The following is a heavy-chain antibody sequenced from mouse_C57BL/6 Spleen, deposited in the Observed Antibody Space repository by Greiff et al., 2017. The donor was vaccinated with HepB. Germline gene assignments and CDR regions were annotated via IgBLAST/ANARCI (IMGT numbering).Heavy chain of an antibody. CDR3: TVDYYGSSYEAY. V-gene: IGHV6-3*01. D-gene: IGHD1-1*01. Sequence: EVKLVESGGGLVQPGGSMKLSCVASGFTFSNYWMNWVRQSPEKGLEWVAQIRLKSDNYATHYAESVKGRFTISRDDSKSSVYLQMNNLRAEDTGIYYCTVDYYGSSYEAYWGQGTLVTVSA. J-gene: IGHJ3*01. CDR1: GFTFSNYW. CDR2: IRLKSDNYAT.